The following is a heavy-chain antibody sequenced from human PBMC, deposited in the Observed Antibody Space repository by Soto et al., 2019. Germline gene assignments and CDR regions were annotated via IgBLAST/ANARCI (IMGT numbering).Heavy chain of an antibody. CDR1: GGYISSSSYY. CDR2: IYYSGST. Sequence: SETLSLTCTVSGGYISSSSYYCGWIRQPPGKGLEWIGSIYYSGSTYYNPSLKSRVTISVDTSKNQFSLELSSVTAADTAVYYCARQPYDFWSGYYYFDYWGQGTLVTVSS. J-gene: IGHJ4*02. V-gene: IGHV4-39*01. CDR3: ARQPYDFWSGYYYFDY. D-gene: IGHD3-3*01.